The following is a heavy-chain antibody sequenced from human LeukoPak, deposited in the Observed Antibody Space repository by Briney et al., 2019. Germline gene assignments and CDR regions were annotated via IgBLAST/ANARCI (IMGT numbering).Heavy chain of an antibody. CDR2: IIPIFGTA. Sequence: GSSVKVSCKASGGTFSSYAISWVRQAPGQGLEWMGGIIPIFGTANYAQKFQGRVTITTDESTSTAYMELSSLRSEDTAVYYCAGGYAYYYYYYMDVWGKGTTVTVSS. CDR1: GGTFSSYA. V-gene: IGHV1-69*05. D-gene: IGHD5-12*01. J-gene: IGHJ6*03. CDR3: AGGYAYYYYYYMDV.